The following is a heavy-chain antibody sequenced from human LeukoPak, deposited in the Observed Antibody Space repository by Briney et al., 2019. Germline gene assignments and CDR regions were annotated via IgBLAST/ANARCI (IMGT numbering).Heavy chain of an antibody. CDR1: GGSITSTNW. D-gene: IGHD2-8*01. CDR2: ISLSGLT. J-gene: IGHJ4*02. V-gene: IGHV4-4*02. Sequence: PSETLSLTCGVSGGSITSTNWWSWVRQPPGQGLEWIGEISLSGLTNYNPSLKSRVTMALDRSKDHLSLNLTSVTAADTAVYYCSRENGAFSPFGYWGQGTLVTVPS. CDR3: SRENGAFSPFGY.